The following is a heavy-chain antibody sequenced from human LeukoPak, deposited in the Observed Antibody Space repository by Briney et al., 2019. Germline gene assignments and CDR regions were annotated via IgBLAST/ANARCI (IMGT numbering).Heavy chain of an antibody. CDR2: ISWNSGNI. J-gene: IGHJ4*02. CDR3: AKSVITAAGTGSRFDY. V-gene: IGHV3-9*01. D-gene: IGHD6-25*01. Sequence: SLRLCCATSGFTFDDYAMHWVRQAGGKGVGWGSGISWNSGNIGYADSVQGRFTISRDNAKNSLYLKMNSLRAEDTALYYCAKSVITAAGTGSRFDYWGQGTLVTVSS. CDR1: GFTFDDYA.